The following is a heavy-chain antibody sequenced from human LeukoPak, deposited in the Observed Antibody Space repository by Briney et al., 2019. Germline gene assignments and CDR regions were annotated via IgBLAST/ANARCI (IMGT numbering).Heavy chain of an antibody. J-gene: IGHJ4*02. CDR1: GFTFSSYW. CDR2: IKHDGSET. CDR3: ARVPFTQGYYGSVTFYGFDY. V-gene: IGHV3-7*01. D-gene: IGHD2/OR15-2a*01. Sequence: PGGSLRLSCAASGFTFSSYWMSWVRQAPGKGLEWVADIKHDGSETYYVDSVKGRFTISRDNAKNSLYLQMNSLRAEDTAVFYCARVPFTQGYYGSVTFYGFDYWGQGTLVTVSS.